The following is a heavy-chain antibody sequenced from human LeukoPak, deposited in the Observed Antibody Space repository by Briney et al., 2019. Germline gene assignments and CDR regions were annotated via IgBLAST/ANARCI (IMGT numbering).Heavy chain of an antibody. J-gene: IGHJ6*03. CDR1: GYTFTGYY. Sequence: ASVKVSCKASGYTFTGYYMHWVRQAPGQGLEWMGWINPNSGGTNYAQKFQGRVTMTRDTSISTAYMELSRLRSDDTAVYYCARGDDSSGYHPYYYCYYMDVWGKGTTVTVSS. D-gene: IGHD3-22*01. V-gene: IGHV1-2*02. CDR2: INPNSGGT. CDR3: ARGDDSSGYHPYYYCYYMDV.